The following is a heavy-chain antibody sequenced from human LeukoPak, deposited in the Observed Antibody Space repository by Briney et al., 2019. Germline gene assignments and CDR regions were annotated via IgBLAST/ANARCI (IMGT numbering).Heavy chain of an antibody. V-gene: IGHV3-23*01. CDR3: ANQIYDFWSGYHSYYFDY. CDR2: ISGSGGST. Sequence: GGSLRLSCAASGFTFSSYAMSWVRQAPGKGLEWVSAISGSGGSTYYADSVKGRFTISRDNSKNTLYLQMNSLRAEDTAVYYCANQIYDFWSGYHSYYFDYWGQGTLVTVSS. J-gene: IGHJ4*02. CDR1: GFTFSSYA. D-gene: IGHD3-3*01.